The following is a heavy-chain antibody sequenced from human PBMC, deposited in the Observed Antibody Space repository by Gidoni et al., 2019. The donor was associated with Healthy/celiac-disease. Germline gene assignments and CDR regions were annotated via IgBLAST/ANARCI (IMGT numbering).Heavy chain of an antibody. J-gene: IGHJ3*02. CDR3: ASQLKYSSGWFNAFDI. CDR2: IYPGDSDT. D-gene: IGHD6-19*01. V-gene: IGHV5-51*01. CDR1: GYSFNSYW. Sequence: EVQLVQSGAEVKKPGESLKLSCKGSGYSFNSYWSGWVRQMPGKGLEWMWIIYPGDSDTRYSPSFQGQVTISADKSISTAYLQWSSLKASDTAMYYCASQLKYSSGWFNAFDIWGQGTMVTVSS.